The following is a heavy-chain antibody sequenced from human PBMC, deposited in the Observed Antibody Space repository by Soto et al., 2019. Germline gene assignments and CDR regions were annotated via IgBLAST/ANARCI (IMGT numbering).Heavy chain of an antibody. CDR2: ISYDGSNK. J-gene: IGHJ4*02. CDR1: GFTFSSYG. D-gene: IGHD2-21*02. CDR3: AKEPSGDCYSC. Sequence: QVQLVESGGGVVQPGRSLRLSCAASGFTFSSYGMHWVRQAPGKGLEWVAVISYDGSNKYYADSVKGRFTISRDNSKNTLYLQMNSLRAEDTAVYYCAKEPSGDCYSCWGQGTLVTVSS. V-gene: IGHV3-30*18.